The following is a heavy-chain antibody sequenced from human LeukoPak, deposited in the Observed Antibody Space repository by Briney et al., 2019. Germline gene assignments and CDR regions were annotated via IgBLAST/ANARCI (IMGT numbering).Heavy chain of an antibody. CDR3: ARGPVVVAAKGYYFDY. D-gene: IGHD2-15*01. V-gene: IGHV1-69*05. J-gene: IGHJ4*02. Sequence: SVKVSCKASGGTFSSYAISWVRQAPGQGLEWMGGIIPIFGTANYAQKFQGRVTITTDESTSTAYMELSSLRSEDTAVYYCARGPVVVAAKGYYFDYWGQGTLVTVYS. CDR2: IIPIFGTA. CDR1: GGTFSSYA.